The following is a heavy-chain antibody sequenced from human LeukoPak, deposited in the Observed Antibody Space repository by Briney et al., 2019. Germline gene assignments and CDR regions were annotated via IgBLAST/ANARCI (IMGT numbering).Heavy chain of an antibody. D-gene: IGHD3-10*01. CDR1: GGSINNYY. Sequence: SETLSLTCTVSGGSINNYYWSWIRQPAGKGLEWIGRIYTSGSTNYNPSLKSRVTISVDTSKNQFSLKLSSVTAADTAVYYCARYGLRGSGSYFDYWGQGTLVTVSS. J-gene: IGHJ4*02. V-gene: IGHV4-4*07. CDR3: ARYGLRGSGSYFDY. CDR2: IYTSGST.